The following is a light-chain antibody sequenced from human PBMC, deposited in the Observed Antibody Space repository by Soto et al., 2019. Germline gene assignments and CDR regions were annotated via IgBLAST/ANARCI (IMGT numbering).Light chain of an antibody. V-gene: IGKV1-39*01. CDR1: QSISNY. Sequence: DIQMTQSPSSLSASVGDRVTITCRASQSISNYLNWYQQKPGKAPKPLIYAASSLQSGVPSRFSGSGSGTDVTLTISSLQPEDFATYYCQQSYGSPPYTFGQGTKLEIK. J-gene: IGKJ2*01. CDR2: AAS. CDR3: QQSYGSPPYT.